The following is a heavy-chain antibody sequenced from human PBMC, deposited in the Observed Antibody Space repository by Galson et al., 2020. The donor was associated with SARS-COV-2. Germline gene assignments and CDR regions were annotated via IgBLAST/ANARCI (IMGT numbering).Heavy chain of an antibody. J-gene: IGHJ4*02. CDR1: GYTFTSYD. D-gene: IGHD4-4*01. Sequence: ASVKVSCKASGYTFTSYDINWVRQATGQGLEWMGYMNLNTGNTGYAQKFQGRVTMTRSTPTSTAYMELSSLRSEDTAVYYWARGFPAVTFDFWGQGTLVTVSS. V-gene: IGHV1-8*01. CDR2: MNLNTGNT. CDR3: ARGFPAVTFDF.